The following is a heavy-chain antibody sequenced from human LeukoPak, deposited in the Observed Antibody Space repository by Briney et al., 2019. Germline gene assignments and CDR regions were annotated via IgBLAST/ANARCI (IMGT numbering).Heavy chain of an antibody. CDR1: GFTFTSSA. V-gene: IGHV1-58*02. CDR2: IVVGSGNT. Sequence: ASVKVSCKASGFTFTSSAMQWVRQARGQRLERIGWIVVGSGNTNYAQTFQERVTITRDMSTSKAYMELGSLGSEDTAVYYCAAALYDFWSGYYSGFDYWGQGTLVSVSS. CDR3: AAALYDFWSGYYSGFDY. D-gene: IGHD3-3*01. J-gene: IGHJ4*02.